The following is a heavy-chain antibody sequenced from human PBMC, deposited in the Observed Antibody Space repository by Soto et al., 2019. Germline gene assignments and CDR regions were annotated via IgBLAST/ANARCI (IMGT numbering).Heavy chain of an antibody. CDR1: GAALNSGNYY. J-gene: IGHJ5*02. D-gene: IGHD2-21*01. Sequence: QVRLQESGPGLVKPSETLSLTCSVSGAALNSGNYYWSWIRQVPGKVLEWIGHIYVTGAVDYNPSLNDRITISHDTPERQFSLNLRLVTAADTAVYYCARLRIATNNYTWFDPWGQGTLVTVSS. CDR2: IYVTGAV. V-gene: IGHV4-31*03. CDR3: ARLRIATNNYTWFDP.